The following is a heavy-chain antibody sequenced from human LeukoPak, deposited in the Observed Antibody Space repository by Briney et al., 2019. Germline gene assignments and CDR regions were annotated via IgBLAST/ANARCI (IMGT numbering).Heavy chain of an antibody. J-gene: IGHJ4*02. Sequence: PGRTLRLSCAASGFTFSSYSMQWVRQAPGKGLEWVADISYDGSNKYYADSVKGRFTISRDNSKNTLYLQMNSLRAEDTAVYYCAKDLLGVTPPGYWGQGTLVTVSP. CDR2: ISYDGSNK. V-gene: IGHV3-30*18. CDR3: AKDLLGVTPPGY. CDR1: GFTFSSYS. D-gene: IGHD2-21*02.